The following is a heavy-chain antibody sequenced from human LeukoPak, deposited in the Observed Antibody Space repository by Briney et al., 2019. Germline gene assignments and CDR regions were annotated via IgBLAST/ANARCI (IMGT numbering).Heavy chain of an antibody. V-gene: IGHV4-4*07. J-gene: IGHJ4*02. CDR2: IHTSGST. CDR3: AREGYYYDSRGYYTHDY. D-gene: IGHD3-22*01. CDR1: GVSIGSYY. Sequence: PSETLSLTCTVSGVSIGSYYWSWIRQPAGKGLEWIGRIHTSGSTNYNPSLKSRVTMSVDTSKNQFSLKLSSVTAADTAVYYCAREGYYYDSRGYYTHDYWGQGTLVTVSS.